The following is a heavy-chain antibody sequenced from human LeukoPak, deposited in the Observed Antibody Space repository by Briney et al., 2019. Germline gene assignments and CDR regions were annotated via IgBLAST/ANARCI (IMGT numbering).Heavy chain of an antibody. J-gene: IGHJ6*03. V-gene: IGHV3-48*01. CDR1: GFTFSRYS. CDR3: AKDGYYDILTGYNYYYYYMDV. CDR2: ISSSSSTI. Sequence: GGSLRLSCAASGFTFSRYSMNWVRQAPGKGLEWVSYISSSSSTIYYADSVKGRFTISRDNAKNSLYLQMNSLRAEDTAVYYCAKDGYYDILTGYNYYYYYMDVWGKGTTVTVSS. D-gene: IGHD3-9*01.